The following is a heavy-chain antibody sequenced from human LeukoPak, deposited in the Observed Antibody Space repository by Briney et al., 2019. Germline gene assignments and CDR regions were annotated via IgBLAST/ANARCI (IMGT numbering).Heavy chain of an antibody. J-gene: IGHJ3*02. CDR2: ISAYNGDT. D-gene: IGHD3-22*01. CDR3: ATNHYDSGGYYVPGAFDI. V-gene: IGHV1-18*01. CDR1: GYTFSSYG. Sequence: ASVKVSCKASGYTFSSYGVTWVRQAPGQGLEWMGWISAYNGDTNFAQKLQGRVTMTTDTSTRTVYMELRSLSSDDTAVYYCATNHYDSGGYYVPGAFDIWGQGAMVTVSS.